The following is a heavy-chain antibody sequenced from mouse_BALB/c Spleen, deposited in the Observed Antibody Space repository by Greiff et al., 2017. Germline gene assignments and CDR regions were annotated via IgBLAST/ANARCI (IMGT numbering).Heavy chain of an antibody. J-gene: IGHJ3*01. CDR3: ARWSDWGFAY. Sequence: VQLQQSAAELARPGASVKMSCKASGYTFTSYTMHWVKQRPGQGLEWIGYINPSSGYTEYNQKFKDKTTLTADKSSSTAYMQLSSLTSEDSAVYYCARWSDWGFAYWGQGTLVTVSA. CDR2: INPSSGYT. V-gene: IGHV1-4*02. CDR1: GYTFTSYT.